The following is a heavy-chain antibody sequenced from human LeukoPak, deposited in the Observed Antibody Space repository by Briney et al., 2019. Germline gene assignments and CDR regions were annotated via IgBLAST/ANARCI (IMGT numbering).Heavy chain of an antibody. CDR1: GFTFSSYA. D-gene: IGHD2-2*01. J-gene: IGHJ4*02. CDR3: AKETAVEPAAPLHFDY. Sequence: PGGSLRLSCAASGFTFSSYAMSWVRQAPGKGLEWVSAISGSGGSTYYADSVKGRFTISRDNSKNTLYLQMNSLRAEDTAVYYCAKETAVEPAAPLHFDYWGQGTLVTVSS. V-gene: IGHV3-23*01. CDR2: ISGSGGST.